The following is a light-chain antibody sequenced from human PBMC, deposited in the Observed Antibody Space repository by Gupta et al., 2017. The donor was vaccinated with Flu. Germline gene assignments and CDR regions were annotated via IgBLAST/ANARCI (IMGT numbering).Light chain of an antibody. CDR1: SSNIGNNY. CDR3: ERWDSRSSEVV. J-gene: IGLJ2*01. CDR2: ENN. V-gene: IGLV1-51*02. Sequence: SSSNIGNNYVSWYQQLPGTAPKLLIYENNKRPSGIPDRFSGSKSGTSATLAITGLQTGDEAEYYCERWDSRSSEVVFGGGTKLTVL.